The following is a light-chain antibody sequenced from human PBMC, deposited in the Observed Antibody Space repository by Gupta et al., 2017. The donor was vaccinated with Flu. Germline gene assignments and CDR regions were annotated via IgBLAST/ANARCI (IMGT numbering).Light chain of an antibody. J-gene: IGLJ2*01. V-gene: IGLV1-51*02. CDR3: EPWDSSLGALV. Sequence: QSLVTQPPSVSAAPGQKVTISCSGSSYNIGNNYVSWYHQLPGTAPKLLIYENNTRHSGIPERFFGSKSGTSATLTTTGLQTGEEADYYWEPWDSSLGALVFGGGTKLTVL. CDR1: SYNIGNNY. CDR2: ENN.